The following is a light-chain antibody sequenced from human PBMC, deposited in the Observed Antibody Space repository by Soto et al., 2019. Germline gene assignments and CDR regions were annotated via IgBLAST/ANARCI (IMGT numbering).Light chain of an antibody. CDR2: GAS. CDR1: QSVSTN. Sequence: IVMTQSPGTLSVSPGEGVTLSCRASQSVSTNLAWYQQKPDHAPRLLIYGASTTATGMPARFSGSGSGTEFTLTISSLQSEDFAVYDSQPYYTWPRTFGQGTRVEIK. V-gene: IGKV3-15*01. CDR3: QPYYTWPRT. J-gene: IGKJ1*01.